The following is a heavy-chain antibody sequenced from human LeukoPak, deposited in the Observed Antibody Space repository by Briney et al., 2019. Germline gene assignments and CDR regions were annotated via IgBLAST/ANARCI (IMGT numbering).Heavy chain of an antibody. CDR2: IYSGGNT. J-gene: IGHJ4*02. CDR1: GFTVSSNY. CDR3: ARGYYYDSSGYYPYFDY. D-gene: IGHD3-22*01. V-gene: IGHV3-53*01. Sequence: GGSLRLSCAASGFTVSSNYMSWVRQAPGKGLEWVSVIYSGGNTYYADSVKGRFTISRDNSKNTLYLQMNSLRAEDTAVYYCARGYYYDSSGYYPYFDYWGQGTLVTVSS.